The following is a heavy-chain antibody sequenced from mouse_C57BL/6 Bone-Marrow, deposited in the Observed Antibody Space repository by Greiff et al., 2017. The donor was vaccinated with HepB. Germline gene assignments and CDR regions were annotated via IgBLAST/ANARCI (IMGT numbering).Heavy chain of an antibody. CDR3: ARNRGAIYYYGSSPYYFDY. CDR1: GFSLTSYA. J-gene: IGHJ2*01. D-gene: IGHD1-1*01. CDR2: IWTGGGT. V-gene: IGHV2-9-1*01. Sequence: QVQLKESGPGLVAPSQSLSITCTVSGFSLTSYAISWVRQPPGKGLEWLGVIWTGGGTNYNSALKSRLSISKDNSKSQVFLKMNSLQTDDTARYYCARNRGAIYYYGSSPYYFDYWGQGTTLTVSS.